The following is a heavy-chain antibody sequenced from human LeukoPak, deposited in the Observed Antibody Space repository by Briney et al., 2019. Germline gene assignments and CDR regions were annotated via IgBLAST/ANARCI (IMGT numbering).Heavy chain of an antibody. CDR2: IIPIFGTA. Sequence: SVKVSCKASGGTFSSYAISWVRQAPGQGLEWMEGIIPIFGTANYAQKFQGRVTITTDESTSTAYMELSSLRSEDTAVYYCARHGVPFSSGSYFDYWGQGTLVTVSS. D-gene: IGHD3-22*01. CDR3: ARHGVPFSSGSYFDY. CDR1: GGTFSSYA. J-gene: IGHJ4*02. V-gene: IGHV1-69*05.